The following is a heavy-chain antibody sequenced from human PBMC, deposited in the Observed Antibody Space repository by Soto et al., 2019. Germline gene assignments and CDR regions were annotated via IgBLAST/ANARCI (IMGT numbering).Heavy chain of an antibody. D-gene: IGHD4-17*01. J-gene: IGHJ6*02. CDR1: GYSFISTD. V-gene: IGHV1-8*01. CDR2: MNRNSGNA. Sequence: QVQLVRSGAEVKKPGASVRVSCRTSGYSFISTDINWVRQATGQGLEGMGWMNRNSGNAGYAQKYEGSVTMTSNTSINTAYMELSGLTSEDTAVYYCERAQQGLRILYLKGMDVWGQGTTVTVSS. CDR3: ERAQQGLRILYLKGMDV.